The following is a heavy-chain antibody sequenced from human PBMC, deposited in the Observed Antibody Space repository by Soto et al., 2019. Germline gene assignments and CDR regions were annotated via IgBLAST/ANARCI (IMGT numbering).Heavy chain of an antibody. Sequence: EVQLVESGGGLVQPGGSLRLSCAASGFTFSSYSMNWVRQAPGKGLEWVSYISSSSSTIYYADSVKGRFTISRDNAKNSLYLPMNSLRAEDTAVYYCSLDRYYYDGRGAFDIWGQGTMVTVSS. V-gene: IGHV3-48*01. CDR2: ISSSSSTI. D-gene: IGHD3-22*01. J-gene: IGHJ3*02. CDR1: GFTFSSYS. CDR3: SLDRYYYDGRGAFDI.